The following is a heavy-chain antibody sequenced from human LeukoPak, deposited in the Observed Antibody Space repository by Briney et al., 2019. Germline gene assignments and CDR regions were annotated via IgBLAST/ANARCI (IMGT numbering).Heavy chain of an antibody. CDR3: ARQQDYSDYEVYYFDY. V-gene: IGHV4-4*07. Sequence: SETLSLTCSVSGDSISMHYWSWIRQPAGKGLEWIGRIYTSGSTNYNPSLKSRVTISVDTSKNQFSLKLSSVTAADTAVYYCARQQDYSDYEVYYFDYWGQGTLVTVSS. CDR2: IYTSGST. J-gene: IGHJ4*02. D-gene: IGHD4-11*01. CDR1: GDSISMHY.